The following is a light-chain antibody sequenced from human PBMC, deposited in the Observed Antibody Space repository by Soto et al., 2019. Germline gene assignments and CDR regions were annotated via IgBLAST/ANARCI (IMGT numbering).Light chain of an antibody. J-gene: IGKJ1*01. V-gene: IGKV3-20*01. CDR2: GAS. Sequence: EIVLTQSPGTLSLSPGERATLSCRASQSISGTFLAWYQHKPGQAPRGLIYGASRRATGIPDRFSGSGSGTDFTLTISRLEPEDFALYYCQQYDSGWTFGQGTKVE. CDR1: QSISGTF. CDR3: QQYDSGWT.